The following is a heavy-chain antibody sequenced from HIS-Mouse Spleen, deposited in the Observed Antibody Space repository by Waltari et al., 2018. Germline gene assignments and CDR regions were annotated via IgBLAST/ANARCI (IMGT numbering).Heavy chain of an antibody. CDR3: ARDWYYYDSSGYAFDI. D-gene: IGHD3-22*01. Sequence: QVQLVEAGGGVVQPGRALRLSCPASRFTFRSYALPRVRQAPGKGLEWVAVISYDGSNKYYADSVKGRFTISRDNSKNTLYLQMNSLRAEDTAVYYCARDWYYYDSSGYAFDIWGQGTMVTVSS. V-gene: IGHV3-30-3*01. J-gene: IGHJ3*02. CDR2: ISYDGSNK. CDR1: RFTFRSYA.